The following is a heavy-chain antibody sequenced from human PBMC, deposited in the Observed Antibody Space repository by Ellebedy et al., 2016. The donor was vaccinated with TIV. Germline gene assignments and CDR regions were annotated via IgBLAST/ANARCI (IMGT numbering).Heavy chain of an antibody. CDR1: GISFSDHY. CDR2: INESGVNT. CDR3: ARERAYSGYGRFDP. J-gene: IGHJ5*02. D-gene: IGHD5-12*01. V-gene: IGHV3-11*05. Sequence: GESLKISCAASGISFSDHYMSWLRQAPGKGLEWISDINESGVNTRYADSVKGRFTISRDNAENSVWLQMNSLRAEDTAVYYCARERAYSGYGRFDPWGQGTLVTVSS.